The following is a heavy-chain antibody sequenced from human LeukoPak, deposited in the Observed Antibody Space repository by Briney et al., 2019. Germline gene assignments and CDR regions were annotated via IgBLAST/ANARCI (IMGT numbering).Heavy chain of an antibody. V-gene: IGHV1-18*01. Sequence: ASVKVSCKASGYTFTSYGISWVRQAPGQGLEWMGWISAYNGNTNYAQKFQGRVTITADKSTSTAYMELRSLRSDDTAVYYCAREGVDDSGWYYFDYWGQGTLVTVSS. D-gene: IGHD6-19*01. CDR2: ISAYNGNT. CDR3: AREGVDDSGWYYFDY. CDR1: GYTFTSYG. J-gene: IGHJ4*02.